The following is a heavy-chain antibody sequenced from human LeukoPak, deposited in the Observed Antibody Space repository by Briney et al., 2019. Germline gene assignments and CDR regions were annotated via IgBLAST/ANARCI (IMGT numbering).Heavy chain of an antibody. CDR3: ARGEGLGDWFDP. V-gene: IGHV3-23*01. Sequence: GGSLRLSCAASGFTFSSYGMSWVRQAPGKGLEWVSAISGSGGSTYYADSVKGRFTISRDNAKNSLYLQMNSLRAEDTAVYYCARGEGLGDWFDPWGQGTLVTVSS. CDR2: ISGSGGST. CDR1: GFTFSSYG. D-gene: IGHD4-17*01. J-gene: IGHJ5*02.